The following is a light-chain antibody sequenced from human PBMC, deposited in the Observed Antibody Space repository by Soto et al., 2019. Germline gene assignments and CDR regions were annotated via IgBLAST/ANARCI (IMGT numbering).Light chain of an antibody. Sequence: DIVLTQSPSSLSASPGDRATITCRAGQGISSYLAWYQQKPGKAPKLLIYAASILESGVPSRFSGSGSGTDFTLTISSLQPEDFAAYYCQQYSSSPRTFGEGTKVDI. CDR2: AAS. CDR1: QGISSY. J-gene: IGKJ4*01. V-gene: IGKV1-9*01. CDR3: QQYSSSPRT.